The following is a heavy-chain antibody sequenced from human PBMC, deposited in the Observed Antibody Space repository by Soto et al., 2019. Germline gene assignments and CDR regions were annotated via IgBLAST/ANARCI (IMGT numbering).Heavy chain of an antibody. Sequence: PGGSLRLSCAASGFSLSDYWMHWVRQVPGKGLLWVSRISVGGRDTTYADSVKGRFTISRDNAKNTLYLQMDSLRAEDSAVYYCARPVDTAIPFRLGHHSNYYMDVWGKGTTVTVSS. CDR1: GFSLSDYW. D-gene: IGHD5-18*01. CDR2: ISVGGRDT. CDR3: ARPVDTAIPFRLGHHSNYYMDV. V-gene: IGHV3-74*03. J-gene: IGHJ6*03.